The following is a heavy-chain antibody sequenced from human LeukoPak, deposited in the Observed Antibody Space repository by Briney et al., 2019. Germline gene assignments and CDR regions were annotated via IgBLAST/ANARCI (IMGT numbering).Heavy chain of an antibody. CDR1: GGTFSSYA. V-gene: IGHV1-69*06. D-gene: IGHD3-22*01. Sequence: ASVKVSCKASGGTFSSYAISWVRQAPGQGLEWMGGIIPIFGTANYAQKFQGRVTITADKSTSTAYMELSSLRSEDTAVYYCARVEDDKAPCSSWGQGTLVTVSS. CDR3: ARVEDDKAPCSS. CDR2: IIPIFGTA. J-gene: IGHJ4*02.